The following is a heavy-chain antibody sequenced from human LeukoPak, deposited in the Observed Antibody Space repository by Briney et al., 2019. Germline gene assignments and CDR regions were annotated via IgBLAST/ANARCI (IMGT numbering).Heavy chain of an antibody. CDR3: AKSNGYGLIDI. D-gene: IGHD3-22*01. CDR2: IFYSGST. CDR1: GFIFRSYS. V-gene: IGHV4-59*12. Sequence: PGGSLRLSCAASGFIFRSYSMNWVRQAPGKGLEWVGNIFYSGSTYYSPSLKSRVTISLDTSRNQFSLKLNSVTAADTAVYYCAKSNGYGLIDIWGQGTMVTVSS. J-gene: IGHJ3*02.